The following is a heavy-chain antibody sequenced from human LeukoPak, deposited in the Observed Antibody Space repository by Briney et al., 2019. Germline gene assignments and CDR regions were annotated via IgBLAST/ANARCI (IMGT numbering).Heavy chain of an antibody. CDR2: IYYSGST. CDR3: ARSMSGSYYSSLGY. V-gene: IGHV4-39*07. CDR1: GGSISSYY. D-gene: IGHD1-26*01. Sequence: SETLSLTCTVSGGSISSYYWSWIRQPPGKGLEWIGSIYYSGSTYYNPSLKSRVTISVDTSKNQFSLKLSSVTAADTAVYYCARSMSGSYYSSLGYWGQGTLVTVPS. J-gene: IGHJ4*02.